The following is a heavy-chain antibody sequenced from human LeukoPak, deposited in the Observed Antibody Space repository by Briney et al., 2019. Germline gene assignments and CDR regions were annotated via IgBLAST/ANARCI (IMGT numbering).Heavy chain of an antibody. CDR3: ARGLDSSSWYCMDV. CDR2: TSAYNGDT. V-gene: IGHV1-18*01. J-gene: IGHJ6*02. D-gene: IGHD6-13*01. CDR1: GYTFTNFG. Sequence: ASVKVSCKAFGYTFTNFGITWVRQAPGQGLEWMGWTSAYNGDTKYGQNFQGRVTMTTDTSTTTAYMELSSLRSEDTAVYYCARGLDSSSWYCMDVWGQGTTVTVSS.